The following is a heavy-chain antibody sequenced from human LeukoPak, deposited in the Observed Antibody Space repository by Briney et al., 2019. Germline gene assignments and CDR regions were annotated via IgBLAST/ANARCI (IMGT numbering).Heavy chain of an antibody. CDR1: GFTFSSYW. Sequence: GGSLRLSCAASGFTFSSYWMTWVRQAPGKGLEWVAKIKKDGSETFYADSVKGRFSISRDNAKHSLGLQMNRLSPEDTAVSYCARCPYDSPDYYSVPSPLDYWGQGTLVTVSS. CDR3: ARCPYDSPDYYSVPSPLDY. J-gene: IGHJ4*02. V-gene: IGHV3-7*01. D-gene: IGHD3-22*01. CDR2: IKKDGSET.